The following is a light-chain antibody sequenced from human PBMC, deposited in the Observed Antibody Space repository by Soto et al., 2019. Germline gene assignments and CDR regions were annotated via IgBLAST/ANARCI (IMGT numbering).Light chain of an antibody. CDR1: QGVGST. CDR2: DAY. Sequence: DMVMTQSPATLSVSPGERVALSCRASQGVGSTLAWYRQQPGQAPRLLIYDAYIRATGVPARFSGSGSGTEFTLIIRSLQSEDSALYYCHQYNNWPWTCGQGTKGDIK. CDR3: HQYNNWPWT. J-gene: IGKJ1*01. V-gene: IGKV3D-15*01.